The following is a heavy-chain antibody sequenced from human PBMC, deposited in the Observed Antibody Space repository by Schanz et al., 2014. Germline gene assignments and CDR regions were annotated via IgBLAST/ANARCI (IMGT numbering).Heavy chain of an antibody. V-gene: IGHV3-33*01. CDR2: IWHDGNNK. D-gene: IGHD4-17*01. Sequence: QVQLVESGGGVVQPGRSLRLSCAASGFTFSSYGMHWVRQAPGKGLEWVAVIWHDGNNKFYADSVKGRFIISRDNSKXXXXLQMNSLRDADTXXXXXAKDMHKDYGGNPQAFDIWGQGTMVTVSS. J-gene: IGHJ3*02. CDR3: AKDMHKDYGGNPQAFDI. CDR1: GFTFSSYG.